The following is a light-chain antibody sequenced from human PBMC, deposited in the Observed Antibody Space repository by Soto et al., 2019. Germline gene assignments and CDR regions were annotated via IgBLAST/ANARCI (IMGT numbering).Light chain of an antibody. CDR3: SSYTGSNTAV. CDR1: CSDVGGYNY. CDR2: EVS. V-gene: IGLV2-14*01. Sequence: QSALTQPASVSGSLGQSITISCTGTCSDVGGYNYVSWYQQHPGKAPKLMIYEVSNRPSGVSNRFSGSKSGNTASLTISGLQAEDEADFYCSSYTGSNTAVFGTGTKLTVL. J-gene: IGLJ1*01.